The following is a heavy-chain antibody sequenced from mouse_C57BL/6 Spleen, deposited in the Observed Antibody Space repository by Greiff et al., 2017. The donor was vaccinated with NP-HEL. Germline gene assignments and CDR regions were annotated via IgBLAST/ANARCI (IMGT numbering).Heavy chain of an antibody. CDR3: AKIGIYYCYDEGAWFAY. J-gene: IGHJ3*01. CDR1: GFSLTSYG. CDR2: IWRGGST. D-gene: IGHD2-2*01. Sequence: VKLVESGPGLVQPSQSLSITCTVSGFSLTSYGVHWVRQSPGKGLEWLGVIWRGGSTDYNAAFMSRLSITKDNSKSQVFFKMNSLQADDTAIYYCAKIGIYYCYDEGAWFAYWGQGTLVTVSA. V-gene: IGHV2-5*01.